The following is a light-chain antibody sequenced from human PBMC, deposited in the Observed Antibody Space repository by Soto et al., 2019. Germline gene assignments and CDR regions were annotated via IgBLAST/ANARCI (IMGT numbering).Light chain of an antibody. CDR2: GAS. CDR3: QQYGSSPPWT. V-gene: IGKV3-20*01. CDR1: QSVSSSY. Sequence: EMVLTQSPGTLSLSPGKRATLSCRASQSVSSSYLAWYQQKPGQAPRLLIYGASSRATGIPDRFSGSGSGTDFTLTISRLEPEDFAVYYCQQYGSSPPWTFGQGTKVEIK. J-gene: IGKJ1*01.